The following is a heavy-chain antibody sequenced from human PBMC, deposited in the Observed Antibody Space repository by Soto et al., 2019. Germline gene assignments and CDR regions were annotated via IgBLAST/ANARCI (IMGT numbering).Heavy chain of an antibody. D-gene: IGHD2-2*01. CDR1: GFTFSSYS. CDR3: ATALKNVCRGGICYGGASNC. J-gene: IGHJ4*02. CDR2: ISGSGGNI. V-gene: IGHV3-23*01. Sequence: GGSLRLSCAASGFTFSSYSMTWVRQAPGKGLEWVSAISGSGGNIYYAESVKGRFTISRDNSKNTLYLQMNSLGVEDTAIYYCATALKNVCRGGICYGGASNCWGQGTLVTVSS.